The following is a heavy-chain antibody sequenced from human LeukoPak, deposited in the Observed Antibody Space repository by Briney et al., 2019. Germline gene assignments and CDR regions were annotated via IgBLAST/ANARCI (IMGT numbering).Heavy chain of an antibody. J-gene: IGHJ4*02. D-gene: IGHD1-26*01. CDR3: ARDWRGSYFPDF. CDR1: GYTLTDHY. V-gene: IGHV1-2*02. CDR2: INPNSGDT. Sequence: ASVKVSCKASGYTLTDHYMHWVRQAPGQGLEWMGWINPNSGDTNYAQKFQGRVPMTRDTSISTAYMELSRLTSDDTAIYYCARDWRGSYFPDFWGQGTLVTVSS.